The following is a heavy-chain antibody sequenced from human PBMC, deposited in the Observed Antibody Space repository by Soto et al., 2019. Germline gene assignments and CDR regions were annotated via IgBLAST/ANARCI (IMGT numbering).Heavy chain of an antibody. Sequence: QVQLQESGPGLVKPSGTLSLTCAVSGGSISSSNWWSWVRQPPGKGLEWIGEIYHSGNTNYNPSLKSRVTRAVDKSRNQFALKLSSVTAADTAVYYCARRWGEGRGDYWGQGTLVTVSS. CDR3: ARRWGEGRGDY. CDR1: GGSISSSNW. V-gene: IGHV4-4*02. D-gene: IGHD3-10*01. J-gene: IGHJ4*02. CDR2: IYHSGNT.